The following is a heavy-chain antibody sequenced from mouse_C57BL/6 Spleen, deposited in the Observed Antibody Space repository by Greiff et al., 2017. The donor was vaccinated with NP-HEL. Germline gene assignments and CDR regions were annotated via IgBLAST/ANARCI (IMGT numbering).Heavy chain of an antibody. J-gene: IGHJ3*01. V-gene: IGHV1-62-2*01. CDR1: GYTFTEYT. D-gene: IGHD2-3*01. Sequence: QVQLKESGAELVKPGASVKLSCKASGYTFTEYTIHWVKQRPGQGLEWIGWVYPGSGSIRYNEKFKGKATLTADKSSSTVYMELSRLTSEDSAVYFCARHEVYGYYGSWFAYWGQGALVTVSA. CDR2: VYPGSGSI. CDR3: ARHEVYGYYGSWFAY.